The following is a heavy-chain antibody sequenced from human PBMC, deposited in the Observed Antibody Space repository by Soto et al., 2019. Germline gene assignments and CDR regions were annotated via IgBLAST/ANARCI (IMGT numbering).Heavy chain of an antibody. CDR1: GYKFTSSW. V-gene: IGHV5-51*01. J-gene: IGHJ5*02. CDR3: ARKDKSGYFNWFDP. D-gene: IGHD3-22*01. CDR2: IFPSDSDT. Sequence: GESLKISCRTSGYKFTSSWIAWVRQMPGKGLEWMGIIFPSDSDTKYSPSFQGQVTISADRSTSTVFLQWASLKASDTAVYFCARKDKSGYFNWFDPWGQGTLVTVSS.